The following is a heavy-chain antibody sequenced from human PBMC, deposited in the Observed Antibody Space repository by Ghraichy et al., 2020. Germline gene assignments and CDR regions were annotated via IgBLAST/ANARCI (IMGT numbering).Heavy chain of an antibody. D-gene: IGHD6-19*01. CDR1: GFTFSSFS. J-gene: IGHJ4*02. CDR2: ISYDGSNK. V-gene: IGHV3-30-3*01. CDR3: AKIASGGWYGNLDY. Sequence: GGSLRLSCAASGFTFSSFSIHWVRQAPGRGLEWITSISYDGSNKYYADSVKGRFTISRDTSRDTLYLQMNSLRSEDTAVYYCAKIASGGWYGNLDYWGLGTLVTVSS.